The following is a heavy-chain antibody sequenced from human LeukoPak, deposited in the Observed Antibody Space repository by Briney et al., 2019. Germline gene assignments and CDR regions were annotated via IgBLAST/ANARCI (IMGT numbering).Heavy chain of an antibody. D-gene: IGHD3-9*01. CDR3: AKGGYIKAGYYPYYYYMDV. CDR2: ISGSGVST. V-gene: IGHV3-23*01. J-gene: IGHJ6*03. Sequence: GGSLRLSCAASGFTFSNYAMNWVRQPSGKGLEWVSAISGSGVSTYYADSVKGRFTISRDNSKNTLYLQMNSLRAEDTAVYYCAKGGYIKAGYYPYYYYMDVWGKGTTVTVSS. CDR1: GFTFSNYA.